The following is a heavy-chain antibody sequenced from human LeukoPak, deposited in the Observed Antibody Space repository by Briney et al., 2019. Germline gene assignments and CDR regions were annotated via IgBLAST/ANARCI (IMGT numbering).Heavy chain of an antibody. CDR2: IYSSGNT. Sequence: SETLSLTCAVSGASISSSNYYWGWVRQSPGKGLEWIGNIYSSGNTYYNASLKSRVTMYIDTSKNQFSLKLSSVTAADTAVYYCARGDNCSGGSCYPYWYFDLWGRGTLVTVSS. CDR1: GASISSSNYY. V-gene: IGHV4-39*07. CDR3: ARGDNCSGGSCYPYWYFDL. J-gene: IGHJ2*01. D-gene: IGHD2-15*01.